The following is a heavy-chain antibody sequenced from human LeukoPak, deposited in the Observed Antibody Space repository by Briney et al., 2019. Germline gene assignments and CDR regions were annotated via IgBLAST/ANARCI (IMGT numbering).Heavy chain of an antibody. J-gene: IGHJ4*02. D-gene: IGHD3-22*01. CDR3: ARDYYYDSSGYVDY. Sequence: GASVKVACKAYGYTFTSYGISWEQQAPGQGLEWMEWISAYNGNANYAQNLQGTITMTTDTSTSTAYMELTSLRSDDTAVYYCARDYYYDSSGYVDYWGQGTLVTVSS. CDR1: GYTFTSYG. V-gene: IGHV1-18*01. CDR2: ISAYNGNA.